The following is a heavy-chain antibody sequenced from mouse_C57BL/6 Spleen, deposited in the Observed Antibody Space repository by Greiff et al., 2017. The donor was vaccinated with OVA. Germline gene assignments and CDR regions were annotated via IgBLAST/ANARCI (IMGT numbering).Heavy chain of an antibody. J-gene: IGHJ1*03. CDR2: ISYDGSN. Sequence: VQLQQSGPGLVKPSQSLSLTCSVTGYSITSGYYWNWIRQFPGNKLEWMGYISYDGSNNYNPSLKNRISITRDTSKNQFFLKLNSVTTEDTATYYCARDEYFDVWGTGTTVTVSS. CDR1: GYSITSGYY. CDR3: ARDEYFDV. V-gene: IGHV3-6*01.